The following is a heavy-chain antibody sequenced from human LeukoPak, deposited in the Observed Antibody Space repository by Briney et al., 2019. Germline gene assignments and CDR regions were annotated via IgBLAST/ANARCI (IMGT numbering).Heavy chain of an antibody. Sequence: GGSLRLSCAASGFTFSDHYVDWVRQAPGKGLEWVGRTRKKTNSYTTEYAASVKGRFTISRDDSKNSLYLQMNSLKTEDTAVYYCTTEIDYWGQGTLVTVSS. V-gene: IGHV3-72*01. CDR1: GFTFSDHY. CDR2: TRKKTNSYTT. CDR3: TTEIDY. J-gene: IGHJ4*02.